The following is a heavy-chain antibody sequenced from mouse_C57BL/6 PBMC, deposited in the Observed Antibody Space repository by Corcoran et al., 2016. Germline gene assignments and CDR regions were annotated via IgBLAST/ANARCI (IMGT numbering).Heavy chain of an antibody. J-gene: IGHJ3*01. D-gene: IGHD4-1*01. CDR1: GYTFTDYY. Sequence: EVQLQQSGPELVKPGASVKISCKASGYTFTDYYMNWVKQSHGKSLEWIGDINPNNGGTSYNQKFKGKATLTVDKSSSTAYMELRSLTSEDSAVYYCAVTGTDFAYWGQGTLVTVSA. CDR2: INPNNGGT. V-gene: IGHV1-26*01. CDR3: AVTGTDFAY.